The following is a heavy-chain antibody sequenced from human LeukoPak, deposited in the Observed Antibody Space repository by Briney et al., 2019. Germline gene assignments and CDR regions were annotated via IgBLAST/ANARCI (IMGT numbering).Heavy chain of an antibody. J-gene: IGHJ4*02. CDR3: ARTRWFGGYFDY. CDR2: INPNSGGT. D-gene: IGHD3-10*01. V-gene: IGHV1-2*02. CDR1: GYAFTSYY. Sequence: GASVKVSCKASGYAFTSYYIHWVRQAPGQGLEWMGWINPNSGGTDYSQKFQGRVTMTRDTSISTAYMELSRLRSDDTAVYYCARTRWFGGYFDYWGQGTLVTVSS.